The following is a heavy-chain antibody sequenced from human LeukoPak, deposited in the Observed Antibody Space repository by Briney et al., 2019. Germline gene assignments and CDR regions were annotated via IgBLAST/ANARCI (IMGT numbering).Heavy chain of an antibody. CDR1: XXXY. Sequence: XXXYWSWIRQHPGKGLEWIGYVYYSGSTYYNPSLKSRVTISVDTSKNQFSLRLNSVTAADTAVYYCARDRGMVQGVRLHNWFDPWGQGTLVTVSS. CDR2: VYYSGST. CDR3: ARDRGMVQGVRLHNWFDP. J-gene: IGHJ5*02. V-gene: IGHV4-31*02. D-gene: IGHD3-10*01.